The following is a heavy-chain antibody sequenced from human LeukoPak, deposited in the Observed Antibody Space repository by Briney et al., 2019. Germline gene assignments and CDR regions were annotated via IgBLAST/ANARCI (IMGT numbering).Heavy chain of an antibody. J-gene: IGHJ4*02. CDR1: GFTFSSYN. D-gene: IGHD2-21*01. CDR2: ISSSSSTI. V-gene: IGHV3-48*04. CDR3: AREGVVGRSYYFDY. Sequence: GGSLRLSCAASGFTFSSYNMNWVRQAPGKGLEWVSYISSSSSTIYYADSVKGRFTISRDNAKNSLYLQMDGLRAEDTAVYYCAREGVVGRSYYFDYWGQGTLVTVSS.